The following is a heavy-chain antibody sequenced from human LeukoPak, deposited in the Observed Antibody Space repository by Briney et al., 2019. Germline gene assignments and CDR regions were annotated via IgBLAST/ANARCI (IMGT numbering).Heavy chain of an antibody. CDR1: GIIFSSYG. J-gene: IGHJ6*03. CDR2: IRYDGSIK. V-gene: IGHV3-30*02. CDR3: AKKGPDSSSWSIYYYYMDV. D-gene: IGHD6-13*01. Sequence: GGSLRLSCAASGIIFSSYGMHWVRQAPGKGLEWVAFIRYDGSIKYYADSVKGRFTISRDNSKNTLYLQMNSLRAEDTAVYYCAKKGPDSSSWSIYYYYMDVWGKGTTVTVSS.